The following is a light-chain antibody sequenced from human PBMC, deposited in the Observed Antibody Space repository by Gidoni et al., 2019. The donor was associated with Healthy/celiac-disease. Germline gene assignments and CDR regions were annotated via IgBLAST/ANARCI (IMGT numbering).Light chain of an antibody. CDR3: QQYDNLPP. V-gene: IGKV1-33*01. Sequence: DIKLTQSPSSLSASVGDRVTITCQASQDISNYLNWYQQKPGKAPKLLIYDASNLETGVPSRFSGSGSGTDFTFTISSLQPEDIATYYCQQYDNLPPFGQGTRLEIK. CDR1: QDISNY. CDR2: DAS. J-gene: IGKJ5*01.